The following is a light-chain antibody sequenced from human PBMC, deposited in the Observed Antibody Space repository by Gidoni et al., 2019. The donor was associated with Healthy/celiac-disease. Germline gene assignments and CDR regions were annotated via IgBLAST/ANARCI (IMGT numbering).Light chain of an antibody. CDR2: GES. CDR1: QCFSSN. CDR3: QQYNNWPPIT. V-gene: IGKV3-15*01. Sequence: EIVMTQSPATLSVSPGERATLSCRASQCFSSNLAWYQKKPGQAPRLLIYGESTRATGIPARLSGSGSWTEFTLTISSLQSEDFAVDYCQQYNNWPPITFGQGTRLEIK. J-gene: IGKJ5*01.